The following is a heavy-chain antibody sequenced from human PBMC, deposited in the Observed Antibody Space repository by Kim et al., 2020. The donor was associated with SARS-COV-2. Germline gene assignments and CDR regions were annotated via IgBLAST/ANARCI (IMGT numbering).Heavy chain of an antibody. CDR2: INPSGGST. V-gene: IGHV1-46*01. CDR1: GYTFTSYY. Sequence: ASVKVSCKASGYTFTSYYMHWVRQAPGQGLEWMGIINPSGGSTSYAQKFQGRVTMTRDTSTSTVYMELSSLRSEDTAVYYCARDILYGTPTAYYYYGMDVWGQGTTVTVSS. D-gene: IGHD1-7*01. J-gene: IGHJ6*02. CDR3: ARDILYGTPTAYYYYGMDV.